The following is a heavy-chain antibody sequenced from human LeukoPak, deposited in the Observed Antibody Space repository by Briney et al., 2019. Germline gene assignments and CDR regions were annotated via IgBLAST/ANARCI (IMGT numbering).Heavy chain of an antibody. CDR2: INLSGST. J-gene: IGHJ4*02. Sequence: PSETLSLTCGVSGGPFSGSYWGWIRQPPGKCLEWIGEINLSGSTNYNSSLTSRVTISLDTSKNQFSLNLRSVTTADTAVYYCARVSISLFGVVTAHFDSWGQGTLVAVSS. V-gene: IGHV4-34*01. CDR3: ARVSISLFGVVTAHFDS. D-gene: IGHD3-3*01. CDR1: GGPFSGSY.